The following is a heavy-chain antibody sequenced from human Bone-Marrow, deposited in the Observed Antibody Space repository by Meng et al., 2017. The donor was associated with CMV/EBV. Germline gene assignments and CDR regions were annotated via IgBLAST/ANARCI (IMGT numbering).Heavy chain of an antibody. J-gene: IGHJ4*02. CDR3: ARDLSFIRYSAQYYFDY. V-gene: IGHV1-2*02. Sequence: ASVKVSCKASGYTFTGYYMHWVRQAPGQGLEWMGWINPNSGGTNYAQKFQGRVTMTRDTSISTAYMELSRLRSDDTAVYYCARDLSFIRYSAQYYFDYWGQGTRVTVSS. CDR1: GYTFTGYY. D-gene: IGHD1-14*01. CDR2: INPNSGGT.